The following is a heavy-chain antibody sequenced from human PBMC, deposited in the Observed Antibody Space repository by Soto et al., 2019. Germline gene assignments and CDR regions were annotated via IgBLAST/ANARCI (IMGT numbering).Heavy chain of an antibody. CDR2: LSTDGRTS. D-gene: IGHD3-3*01. V-gene: IGHV3-30*03. Sequence: QVQLVESGGGVVQPGRSLRLSCSASGFAFSSYNMHWVRQAPGKGPEWLAILSTDGRTSYYADSLRGRFTISRDNSRNTLFLQMNILRAADTAVYYCARDFEWNCDYWGQGTLVTVSP. J-gene: IGHJ4*02. CDR3: ARDFEWNCDY. CDR1: GFAFSSYN.